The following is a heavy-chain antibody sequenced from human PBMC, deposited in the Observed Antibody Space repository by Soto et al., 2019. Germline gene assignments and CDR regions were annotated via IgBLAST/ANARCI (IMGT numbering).Heavy chain of an antibody. D-gene: IGHD2-15*01. CDR3: ARGYCSGGSCSHYYYGMDV. CDR2: TYYRSKWYN. J-gene: IGHJ6*02. CDR1: GDSVSSNSAA. Sequence: SQTLSLTCVISGDSVSSNSAAWNWIRQSPSRGLEWLGRTYYRSKWYNDYTVSVKSRITINPDTSKNQFSLQLNSVTPEDTAVYYCARGYCSGGSCSHYYYGMDVWGQGTTVTVSS. V-gene: IGHV6-1*01.